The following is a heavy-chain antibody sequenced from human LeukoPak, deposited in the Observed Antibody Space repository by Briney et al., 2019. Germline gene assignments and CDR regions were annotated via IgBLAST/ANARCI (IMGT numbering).Heavy chain of an antibody. D-gene: IGHD3-16*01. Sequence: ASVKVSCKTSGYSFTDYYMHWVRQAPGQGLEWMGWINPKSGGTSSAQKFQGRVTMTRDPSITTVYMEVRWLTSDDTAIYYCVRADRVDGGPYLIGPWGQGTLVTVSS. CDR1: GYSFTDYY. V-gene: IGHV1-2*02. J-gene: IGHJ5*02. CDR3: VRADRVDGGPYLIGP. CDR2: INPKSGGT.